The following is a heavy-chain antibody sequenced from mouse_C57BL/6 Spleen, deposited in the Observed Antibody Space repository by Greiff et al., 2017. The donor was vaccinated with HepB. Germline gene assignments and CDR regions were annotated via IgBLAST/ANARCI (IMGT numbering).Heavy chain of an antibody. D-gene: IGHD1-1*01. CDR3: ARVYGSRGAWFAY. Sequence: EVQLVESGGGLVKPGGSLKLSCAASGFTFSSYTMSWVRQTPEKRLEWVATISGGGGNTYYPDSVKGRFTISRDNAKNTLYLQMSSLRSEDTAMYYCARVYGSRGAWFAYWGQGTLVTVSA. CDR2: ISGGGGNT. V-gene: IGHV5-9*04. J-gene: IGHJ3*01. CDR1: GFTFSSYT.